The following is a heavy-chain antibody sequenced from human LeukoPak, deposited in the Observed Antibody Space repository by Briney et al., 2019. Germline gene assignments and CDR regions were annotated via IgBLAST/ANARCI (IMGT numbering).Heavy chain of an antibody. CDR2: INHSGST. CDR3: ARHRQTYWFGELFPNDAFDI. D-gene: IGHD3-10*01. V-gene: IGHV4-34*01. Sequence: SETLSLTCAVYGGSFSGYYWSWIRQPPGKGLEWIGEINHSGSTNYNPSLKSRVTISLDTSKNQFSLKLSSVTAADTAVYYCARHRQTYWFGELFPNDAFDIWGQGTMVTVSS. J-gene: IGHJ3*02. CDR1: GGSFSGYY.